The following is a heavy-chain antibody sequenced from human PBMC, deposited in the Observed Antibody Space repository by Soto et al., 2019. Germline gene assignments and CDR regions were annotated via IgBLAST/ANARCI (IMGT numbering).Heavy chain of an antibody. CDR1: GFSFSTYG. CDR3: AKVTGYCTSASCRRDYYYYYGMDV. D-gene: IGHD2-2*01. Sequence: HPVGSLRLSCAASGFSFSTYGMHWVRQARGKGLEWVAVIAYDGSYKYYADSVKGRFSISRDNSKNTLYLQMNSLRAEDMAVYYCAKVTGYCTSASCRRDYYYYYGMDVWGQGTTVTVSS. V-gene: IGHV3-30*18. J-gene: IGHJ6*02. CDR2: IAYDGSYK.